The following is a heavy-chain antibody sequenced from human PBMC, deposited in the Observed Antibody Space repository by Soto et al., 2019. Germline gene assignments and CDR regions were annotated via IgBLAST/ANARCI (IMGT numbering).Heavy chain of an antibody. V-gene: IGHV1-2*04. CDR3: ARGLGYDFWSGYYKGSYYYGMDV. CDR2: INPNSGGT. Sequence: EASVKVSCKASGYTFTGYYMHWVRQAPGQGLEWMGWINPNSGGTNYAQKFQGWVTMTRDTSISTAYMELSRLRSDDTAVYYCARGLGYDFWSGYYKGSYYYGMDVWGQGTTVTVSS. J-gene: IGHJ6*02. CDR1: GYTFTGYY. D-gene: IGHD3-3*01.